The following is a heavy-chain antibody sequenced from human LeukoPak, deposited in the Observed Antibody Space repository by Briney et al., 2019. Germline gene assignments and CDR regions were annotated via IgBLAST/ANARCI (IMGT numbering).Heavy chain of an antibody. V-gene: IGHV1-18*01. CDR1: GYTLTSYD. CDR3: AREAAAGVYFEY. D-gene: IGHD6-13*01. J-gene: IGHJ4*02. Sequence: ASVKVSCKASGYTLTSYDISRVRQAPGQGLEWMGWITPYNGNTNYAHNLRDRVTMTTDTSTTTAYLELRSLTSDDTAIYYCAREAAAGVYFEYWGQGTLVTVSS. CDR2: ITPYNGNT.